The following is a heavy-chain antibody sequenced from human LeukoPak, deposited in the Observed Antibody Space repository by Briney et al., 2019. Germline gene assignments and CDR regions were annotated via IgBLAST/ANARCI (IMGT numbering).Heavy chain of an antibody. CDR1: GGSISSGGYF. V-gene: IGHV4-31*03. CDR2: IYYSGST. Sequence: SETLSLTCTVSGGSISSGGYFWSWIRQHPGKGLEYIGYIYYSGSTYYNPSLKSRVSISVDTSKNQFSLKLSSVTAADTAVYYCARGSLDFDYWGQGTLVTVSS. CDR3: ARGSLDFDY. J-gene: IGHJ4*02.